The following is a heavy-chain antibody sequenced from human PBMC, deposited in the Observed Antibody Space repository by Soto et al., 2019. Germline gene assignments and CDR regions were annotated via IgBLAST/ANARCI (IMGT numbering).Heavy chain of an antibody. D-gene: IGHD3-10*01. J-gene: IGHJ4*02. CDR3: AREAILVRGNFDY. Sequence: GGSLRLSCAASGFTFSSYAMSWVRQAPGKGLEWVSVIYSGGSTYYADSVKGRFTISRDNSKNTLYLQMNSLRAEDTAVYYCAREAILVRGNFDYWGQGTLVTVSS. V-gene: IGHV3-66*01. CDR1: GFTFSSYA. CDR2: IYSGGST.